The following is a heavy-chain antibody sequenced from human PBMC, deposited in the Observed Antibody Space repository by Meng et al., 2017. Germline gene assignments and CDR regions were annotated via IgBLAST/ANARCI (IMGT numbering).Heavy chain of an antibody. CDR3: ASLTKFYFDY. J-gene: IGHJ4*02. D-gene: IGHD1/OR15-1a*01. Sequence: GESLKISCAASGFTFSSYEMNWVRQAPGKGLEWVSYISSSGSTIYYADSVKGRFSITRDKDKNSLYLQMNSLRAGDTDVYYCASLTKFYFDYWGQGTLVTVSS. CDR2: ISSSGSTI. CDR1: GFTFSSYE. V-gene: IGHV3-48*03.